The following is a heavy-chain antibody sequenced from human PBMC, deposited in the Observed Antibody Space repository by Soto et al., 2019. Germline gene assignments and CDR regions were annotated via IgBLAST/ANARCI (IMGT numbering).Heavy chain of an antibody. CDR3: ASPKIAFYNWFDP. J-gene: IGHJ5*02. D-gene: IGHD3-3*02. CDR2: IYYSGST. V-gene: IGHV4-39*01. CDR1: GGSISSSSYY. Sequence: QLQLQESGPGLVKPSETLSLTCTVSGGSISSSSYYWGWIRQPPGKGLEWIGSIYYSGSTYYNPSPSRRVTISVDPSKTQFSLTLSSVTAADTAVYYCASPKIAFYNWFDPWGQGTLVTVSS.